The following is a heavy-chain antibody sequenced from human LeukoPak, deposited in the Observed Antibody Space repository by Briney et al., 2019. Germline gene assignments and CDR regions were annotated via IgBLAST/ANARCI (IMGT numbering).Heavy chain of an antibody. CDR1: GFTFTSYG. J-gene: IGHJ3*02. CDR3: ARDRLGSGYYWGSDAFDI. CDR2: IRYDGSKK. V-gene: IGHV3-30*02. D-gene: IGHD3-22*01. Sequence: GGSLRLSCAASGFTFTSYGIHWVRQAPGKGLEWVAFIRYDGSKKYYADSVKGRFTISRDNAKNTLYLQMNSLRAEDTAAYYRARDRLGSGYYWGSDAFDIWGQGTMVTVSS.